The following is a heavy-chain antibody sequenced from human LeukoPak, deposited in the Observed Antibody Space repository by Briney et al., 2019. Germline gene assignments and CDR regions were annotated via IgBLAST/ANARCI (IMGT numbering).Heavy chain of an antibody. CDR3: AAGSTIFGVLIMGSWFDP. CDR2: IYKSGNT. D-gene: IGHD3-3*01. CDR1: GGSVSSSTYS. J-gene: IGHJ5*02. Sequence: SETLSLTCNLSGGSVSSSTYSWVWIRQPPGKGLKWIGSIYKSGNTYYNPSLKSRVTISVDTSKNHFSLKLSSVTAADTAVYYCAAGSTIFGVLIMGSWFDPWGQGTLVTVSS. V-gene: IGHV4-39*02.